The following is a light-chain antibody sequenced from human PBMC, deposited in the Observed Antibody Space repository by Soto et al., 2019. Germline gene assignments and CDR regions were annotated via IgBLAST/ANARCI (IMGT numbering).Light chain of an antibody. CDR2: AAS. J-gene: IGKJ2*01. V-gene: IGKV1-8*01. CDR1: QGISSY. CDR3: HQYYSYPYT. Sequence: AIRMTQSPSSFSASTGDRVTITCRASQGISSYLAWYQQKPGKAPKLLIYAASTLQSGVPSRFSGSGSGTDFTLTISCLQSEDYATYSRHQYYSYPYTFGQGTKREI.